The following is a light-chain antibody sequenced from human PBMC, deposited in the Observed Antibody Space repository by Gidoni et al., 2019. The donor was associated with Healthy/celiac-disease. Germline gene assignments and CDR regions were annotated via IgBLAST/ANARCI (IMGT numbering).Light chain of an antibody. V-gene: IGLV2-14*03. CDR1: NSDVGGYNY. CDR3: SSYTSSSTLGV. CDR2: DVS. Sequence: QSALTQPASVSGSPGQSITISCTGTNSDVGGYNYVSWYQQHPGKAPKLMLYDVSNRPSGVSNRFSGSKSGNTASLTISGLQAEDEADYYCSSYTSSSTLGVFGGGTKLTVL. J-gene: IGLJ2*01.